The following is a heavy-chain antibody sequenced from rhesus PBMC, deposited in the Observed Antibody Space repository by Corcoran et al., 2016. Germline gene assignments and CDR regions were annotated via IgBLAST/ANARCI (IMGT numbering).Heavy chain of an antibody. CDR3: AATYNWNYYDGLDS. CDR2: VYGSSGST. Sequence: QVQLQESGPGLVRPSETLSLTCAVSGYSIISNYWTWIRQPPGKGLEWIGNVYGSSGSTYYNPSLKSRVTISRDTSKNQFSLKLSSVTAADTAIYYCAATYNWNYYDGLDSWGQGVVVTVSS. CDR1: GYSIISNY. V-gene: IGHV4-147*01. D-gene: IGHD1-26*01. J-gene: IGHJ6*01.